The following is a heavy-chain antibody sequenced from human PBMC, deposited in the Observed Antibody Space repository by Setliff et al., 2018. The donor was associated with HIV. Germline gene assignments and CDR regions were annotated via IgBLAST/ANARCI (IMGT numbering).Heavy chain of an antibody. CDR3: ARDPLKYYGSGSYYIPFDY. CDR1: GYTFTSYG. J-gene: IGHJ4*02. D-gene: IGHD3-10*01. V-gene: IGHV1-18*01. Sequence: ASVKVSCKASGYTFTSYGISWVRQAPGQGLEWMGWISAYNGNTNYAQKLQGRVTMTTGTSTSTAYMELRSLRSDDTAVYYCARDPLKYYGSGSYYIPFDYWGQGTLVTVS. CDR2: ISAYNGNT.